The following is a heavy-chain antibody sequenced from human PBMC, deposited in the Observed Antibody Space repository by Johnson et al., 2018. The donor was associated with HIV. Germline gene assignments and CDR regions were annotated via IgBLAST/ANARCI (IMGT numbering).Heavy chain of an antibody. D-gene: IGHD3/OR15-3a*01. CDR3: AKHMWGFRWTGYDRDVFDV. J-gene: IGHJ3*01. CDR1: GFSFSTYD. CDR2: IQYDGSKK. V-gene: IGHV3-30*02. Sequence: QMLLVESGGGVVQPGGSLRLSCAASGFSFSTYDLHWVRQAPGKGLEWVTFIQYDGSKKNYAVSVKGRFTISRDNSKNTLYLQLNSLRTEDTAVDYCAKHMWGFRWTGYDRDVFDVWGQGTMVTVAS.